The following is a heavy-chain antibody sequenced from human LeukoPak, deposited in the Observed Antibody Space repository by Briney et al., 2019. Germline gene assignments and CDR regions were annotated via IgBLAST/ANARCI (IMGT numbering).Heavy chain of an antibody. V-gene: IGHV3-23*01. D-gene: IGHD5-12*01. J-gene: IGHJ5*02. Sequence: PGGSLGLSCAASGFTFSSYAMSWVRQAPGKGLEWVSAISGSGGSTYYADSVKGRFTISRDNSKNTLYLQMNSLRAEDTAVYYCAKDGGYDLYNWFDPWGQGTLVTVSS. CDR2: ISGSGGST. CDR3: AKDGGYDLYNWFDP. CDR1: GFTFSSYA.